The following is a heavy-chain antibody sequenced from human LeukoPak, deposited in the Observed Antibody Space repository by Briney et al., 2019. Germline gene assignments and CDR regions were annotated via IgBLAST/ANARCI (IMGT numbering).Heavy chain of an antibody. CDR2: IYESGST. Sequence: SETLSLTCAVSGGSISSSNWWTWVRQPPGKGLEWIGEIYESGSTNYNPSLKSRVTISVDKSNSQFSLKLTSVTAADTAVYYCASRYNWNYEDKGLDYWGQGTLVTVSS. J-gene: IGHJ4*02. D-gene: IGHD1-7*01. V-gene: IGHV4-4*02. CDR3: ASRYNWNYEDKGLDY. CDR1: GGSISSSNW.